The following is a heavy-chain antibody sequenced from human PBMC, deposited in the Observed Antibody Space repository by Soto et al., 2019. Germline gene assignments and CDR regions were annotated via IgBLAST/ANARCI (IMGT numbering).Heavy chain of an antibody. V-gene: IGHV1-46*01. CDR2: TNPRGGST. Sequence: QVQLVQSGAEVKKPGASVKVSCKASGYTFTSYYMHWVRQAPGQGLEWMGITNPRGGSTSYAQKFQGRVTMTRDTYTSTVYMDLSSLRSEDTAVYYCAREVVGSGYYYGKNFDYWGQGTLVTVSS. J-gene: IGHJ4*02. CDR1: GYTFTSYY. D-gene: IGHD3-22*01. CDR3: AREVVGSGYYYGKNFDY.